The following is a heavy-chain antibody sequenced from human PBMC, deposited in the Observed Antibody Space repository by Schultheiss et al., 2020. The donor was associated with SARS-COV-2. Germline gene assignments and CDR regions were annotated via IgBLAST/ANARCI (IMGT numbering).Heavy chain of an antibody. CDR1: GFTFSSYG. Sequence: GGSLRLSCVGSGFTFSSYGMHWVRQAPGKGLEWVAVISYDGSNKYYADCVKGRLTISRDNSKNTLYLQMNSLRAEDTAVYYCARDVETDYSMDVWGQGTTVTVSS. V-gene: IGHV3-30*06. CDR2: ISYDGSNK. J-gene: IGHJ6*02. D-gene: IGHD2-15*01. CDR3: ARDVETDYSMDV.